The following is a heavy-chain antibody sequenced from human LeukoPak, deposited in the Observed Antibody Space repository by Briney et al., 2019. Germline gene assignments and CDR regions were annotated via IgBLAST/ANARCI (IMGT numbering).Heavy chain of an antibody. J-gene: IGHJ4*02. CDR2: IYYSGST. D-gene: IGHD5-18*01. Sequence: PSETLSLTCTVSGGSFSSGSYYWSWIRQPPGKGLEWIGYIYYSGSTNYNPSLKSRVTISVDTSKNQFSLKLSSVTAADTAVYYCARGGYSYGHPIDYWGQGTLVTVSS. V-gene: IGHV4-61*01. CDR1: GGSFSSGSYY. CDR3: ARGGYSYGHPIDY.